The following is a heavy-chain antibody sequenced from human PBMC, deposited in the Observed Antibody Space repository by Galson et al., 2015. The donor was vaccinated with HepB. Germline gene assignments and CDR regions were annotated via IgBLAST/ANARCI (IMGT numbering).Heavy chain of an antibody. D-gene: IGHD3-10*01. V-gene: IGHV3-30*18. CDR1: GFTFSSYG. CDR3: AKLLIWFAVRAAPDY. J-gene: IGHJ4*02. CDR2: ISYDESNK. Sequence: SLRLSCAASGFTFSSYGMYWVRQAPGKGLEWVAVISYDESNKYYADSVKGRFTIARDNPKSTLYLQMNSLRAEDTAVYYCAKLLIWFAVRAAPDYWGQGTLVTVSS.